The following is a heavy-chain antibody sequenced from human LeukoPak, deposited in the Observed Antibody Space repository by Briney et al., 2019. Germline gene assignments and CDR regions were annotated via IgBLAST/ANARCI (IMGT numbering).Heavy chain of an antibody. J-gene: IGHJ4*02. Sequence: GGSLRLSCATSRFTLSNYAMSWVRQAPGKGLEWVSAISGDGKNTYYVESMKGRFTLSRDNSKDTLYLQMNSLRAEDTAVYYCASSRVYGSHDYWGQGTLVTVSS. D-gene: IGHD3-10*01. CDR3: ASSRVYGSHDY. CDR1: RFTLSNYA. CDR2: ISGDGKNT. V-gene: IGHV3-23*01.